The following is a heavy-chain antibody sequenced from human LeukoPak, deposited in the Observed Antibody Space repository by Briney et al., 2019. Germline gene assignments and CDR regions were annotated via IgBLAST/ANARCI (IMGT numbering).Heavy chain of an antibody. J-gene: IGHJ3*02. D-gene: IGHD5-12*01. CDR2: ISYDARNK. V-gene: IGHV3-30*04. CDR3: TRGTTDIVADVSDAFDI. Sequence: GGSLRLPCAASGFTFTAFAMLWVRQAPGKGLEWVAAISYDARNKYYAVSVRGRFTISRDNSGHTLFLHLHRQKVEDTAVFFCTRGTTDIVADVSDAFDIWGQGAVVTVSS. CDR1: GFTFTAFA.